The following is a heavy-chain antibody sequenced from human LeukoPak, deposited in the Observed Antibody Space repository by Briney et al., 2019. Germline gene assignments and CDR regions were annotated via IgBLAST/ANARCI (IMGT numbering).Heavy chain of an antibody. D-gene: IGHD3-22*01. CDR1: GGSISSYY. Sequence: SETLSLTCTVSGGSISSYYWSWIRQPPGKGLEWIGYIYYSGSTNYNPSLKSRVTISVDTSKNQFSLKLSSVTAADTAVYYCARQYFDYYDSSGSPWYFDYWGQGTLVTVSS. CDR3: ARQYFDYYDSSGSPWYFDY. V-gene: IGHV4-59*08. J-gene: IGHJ4*02. CDR2: IYYSGST.